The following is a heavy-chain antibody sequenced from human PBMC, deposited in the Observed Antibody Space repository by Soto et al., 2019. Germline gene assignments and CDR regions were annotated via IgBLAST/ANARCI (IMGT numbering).Heavy chain of an antibody. Sequence: SVKVSCKASGGTFSSYAISCVRQAPGQGLEWMGGIIPIFGTANYAQKFQGRVTITADESTSTAYMELSSLRSEDTAVYYCARARCSGGSCYTDIDYWGQGTLVTVSS. CDR1: GGTFSSYA. CDR3: ARARCSGGSCYTDIDY. CDR2: IIPIFGTA. D-gene: IGHD2-15*01. V-gene: IGHV1-69*13. J-gene: IGHJ4*02.